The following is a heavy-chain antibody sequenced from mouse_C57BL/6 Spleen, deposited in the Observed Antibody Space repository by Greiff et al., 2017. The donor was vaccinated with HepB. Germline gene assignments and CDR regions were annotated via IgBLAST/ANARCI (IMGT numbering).Heavy chain of an antibody. Sequence: VQLQQPGTELVKPGASVKLSCKASGYTFTSYWMHWVKQRPGQGLEWIGNINPSNGGTNYNEKFKSKATLTVDKSSSTAYMQLSSLTSEDSAVYYCARSEIYYDYDGDYAMDYWGQGTSVTVSS. CDR2: INPSNGGT. CDR1: GYTFTSYW. V-gene: IGHV1-53*01. CDR3: ARSEIYYDYDGDYAMDY. J-gene: IGHJ4*01. D-gene: IGHD2-4*01.